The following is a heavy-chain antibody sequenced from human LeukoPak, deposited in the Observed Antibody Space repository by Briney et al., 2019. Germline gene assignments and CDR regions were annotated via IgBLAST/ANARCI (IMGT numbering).Heavy chain of an antibody. J-gene: IGHJ5*02. CDR1: GYTFSNFG. CDR3: ARSGYGNCFDP. Sequence: GSSVKVSCKCSGYTFSNFGVCWVRQAPGQGIEWMGWISAYHGATNYEQKVQGKVTMTTDTSTITAYMELRSLRADDTAVYYCARSGYGNCFDPWGQGTLVSVSS. V-gene: IGHV1-18*04. CDR2: ISAYHGAT. D-gene: IGHD5-12*01.